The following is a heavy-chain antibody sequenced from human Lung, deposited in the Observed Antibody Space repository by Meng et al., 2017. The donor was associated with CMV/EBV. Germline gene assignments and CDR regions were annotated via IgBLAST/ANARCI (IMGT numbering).Heavy chain of an antibody. CDR1: GFTFSSFG. J-gene: IGHJ4*02. D-gene: IGHD1-1*01. Sequence: SCAASGFTFSSFGMHWVRQPPGKGPEWVAVIWHDGSDKYYADSVKGRFAISRDNSKNTVYLQMDSLRAEDTAVYYCVKVGQLRAVDYWGQGTQVTVSS. V-gene: IGHV3-33*06. CDR2: IWHDGSDK. CDR3: VKVGQLRAVDY.